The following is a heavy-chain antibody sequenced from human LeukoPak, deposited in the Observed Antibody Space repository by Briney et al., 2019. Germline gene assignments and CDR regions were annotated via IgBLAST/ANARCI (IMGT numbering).Heavy chain of an antibody. CDR2: IYSDGST. Sequence: GGSLRLSCVASGLTVSGNCISWVRQAPGKGLEWVSVIYSDGSTYYSDSVKGRFTISRDNSKNTLYLQMNSLRPEDTAVYYCARGTAGVGGSYLHFDYWGQGTLVTVSS. CDR1: GLTVSGNC. V-gene: IGHV3-53*01. J-gene: IGHJ4*02. CDR3: ARGTAGVGGSYLHFDY. D-gene: IGHD1-26*01.